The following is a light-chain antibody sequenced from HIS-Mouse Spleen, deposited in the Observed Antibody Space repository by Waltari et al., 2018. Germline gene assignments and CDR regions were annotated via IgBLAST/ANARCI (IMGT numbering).Light chain of an antibody. V-gene: IGKV3-15*01. Sequence: EIVMTQSPATLSVSPGKRDTLPCRDSQSVRTNLAWYQQKPGQAPRLLIYGASTRATGIPARFSGSGSGKEFTLTISSMQSEDFAVYYCQQYKNWPLRTFGQATRLEIK. CDR3: QQYKNWPLRT. CDR2: GAS. J-gene: IGKJ5*01. CDR1: QSVRTN.